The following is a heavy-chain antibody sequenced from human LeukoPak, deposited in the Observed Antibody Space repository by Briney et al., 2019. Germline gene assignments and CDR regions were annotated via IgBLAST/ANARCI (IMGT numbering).Heavy chain of an antibody. D-gene: IGHD1-26*01. Sequence: GGSLRLSCAASGFTFSSYWMHWVRQAPGKGLVWVSRTNTDGSSTTYADSVKGRFTISRDNAKNTLYLQMNSLGAEDTAVYYCVRGPVGSSPFNYWGQGTLVTVSS. CDR1: GFTFSSYW. J-gene: IGHJ4*02. CDR3: VRGPVGSSPFNY. CDR2: TNTDGSST. V-gene: IGHV3-74*01.